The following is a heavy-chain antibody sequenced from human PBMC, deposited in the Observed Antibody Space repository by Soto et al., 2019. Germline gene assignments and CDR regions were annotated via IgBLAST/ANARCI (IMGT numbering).Heavy chain of an antibody. CDR1: GFTFSSYS. CDR3: ASFGVVPIN. J-gene: IGHJ4*02. V-gene: IGHV3-48*01. Sequence: GGSLRLSCAASGFTFSSYSINWVRQAPGKGLEWVSYISSRRGTIYYADSVKGRFTISRDNAKNSLYLQMNSLRAEDTAVYYCASFGVVPINWGQGTLVTVSS. D-gene: IGHD3-3*01. CDR2: ISSRRGTI.